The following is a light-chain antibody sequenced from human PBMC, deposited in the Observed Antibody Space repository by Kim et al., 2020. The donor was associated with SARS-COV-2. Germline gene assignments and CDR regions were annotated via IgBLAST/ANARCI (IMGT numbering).Light chain of an antibody. CDR1: NSDIGGHNY. Sequence: VTIPCPATNSDIGGHNYVSWYQHHPGKAPKLMIYAVTKRPSGVPDRCSGCKSGNTASLTISGLQAEDEADYYCCAYAGSYILLFGGGTQLTVL. CDR3: CAYAGSYILL. V-gene: IGLV2-11*01. CDR2: AVT. J-gene: IGLJ2*01.